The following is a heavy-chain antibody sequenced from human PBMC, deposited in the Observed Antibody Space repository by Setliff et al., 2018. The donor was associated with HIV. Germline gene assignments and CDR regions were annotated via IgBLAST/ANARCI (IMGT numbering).Heavy chain of an antibody. CDR2: ASPSGGTT. CDR3: AKGETGVLQGFDY. Sequence: PSETLSLTCAVSGASINSNNWWSWVRQAPGKGLEWVSIASPSGGTTYYADSVRGRFTISRDNSKNTLYLQMNSLTAEDTAVYYCAKGETGVLQGFDYWGQGTLVTSPQ. D-gene: IGHD3-16*01. V-gene: IGHV3-23*01. CDR1: GASINSNN. J-gene: IGHJ4*02.